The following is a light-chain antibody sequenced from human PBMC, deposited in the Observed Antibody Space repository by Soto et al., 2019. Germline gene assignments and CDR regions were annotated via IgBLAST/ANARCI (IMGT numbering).Light chain of an antibody. CDR1: QSVSSN. V-gene: IGKV3-15*01. Sequence: EIVMMQSPATLSVSPGERATLSCRASQSVSSNLAWYQQKPGQAPRLLIYDASTRATGIPARFSGSGSGTEFTLTISSLQSEDFAVYYCQQYDDWPPWTFCQGTKVEIK. CDR3: QQYDDWPPWT. J-gene: IGKJ1*01. CDR2: DAS.